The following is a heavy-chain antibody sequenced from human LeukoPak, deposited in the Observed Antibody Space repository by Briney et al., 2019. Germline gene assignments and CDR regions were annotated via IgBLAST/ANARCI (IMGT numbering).Heavy chain of an antibody. CDR2: MNPNSGNT. Sequence: GASVKVSCKASGYTFTGYYMHWVRQATGQGLEWMGWMNPNSGNTGYAQKFQGRVTMTRNTSISTAYMELSSLRSEDTAVYYCAMLRFDSLGNWFDPWGQGTLVTVSS. CDR3: AMLRFDSLGNWFDP. V-gene: IGHV1-8*02. CDR1: GYTFTGYY. J-gene: IGHJ5*02. D-gene: IGHD5-12*01.